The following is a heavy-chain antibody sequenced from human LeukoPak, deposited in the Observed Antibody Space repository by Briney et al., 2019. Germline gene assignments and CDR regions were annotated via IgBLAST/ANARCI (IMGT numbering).Heavy chain of an antibody. CDR1: GFTFSSXA. J-gene: IGHJ4*02. D-gene: IGHD2-15*01. V-gene: IGHV3-23*01. CDR2: ISGSGGST. CDR3: AKGKWPRWYYFDY. Sequence: GGSXXLSCAASGFTFSSXAMSWGXQXXGXGXEWXSAISGSGGSTYYADSVKGRFAISRDNSKNTLYLQMNSLRAEDTAVYYCAKGKWPRWYYFDYWGQGTLVTVSS.